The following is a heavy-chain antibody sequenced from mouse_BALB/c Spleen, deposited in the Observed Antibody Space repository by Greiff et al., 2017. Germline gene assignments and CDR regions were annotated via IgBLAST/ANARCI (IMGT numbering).Heavy chain of an antibody. CDR1: GYSITSDYA. J-gene: IGHJ4*01. D-gene: IGHD2-3*01. V-gene: IGHV3-2*02. CDR3: ARRGDGYYVDYAMDY. CDR2: ISYSGST. Sequence: VQLKESGPGLVKPSQSLSLTCTVTGYSITSDYAWNWIRQFPGNKLEWMGYISYSGSTSYNPSLKSRISITRDTSKNQFFLQLNSVTTEDTATYYCARRGDGYYVDYAMDYWGQGTSVTVSS.